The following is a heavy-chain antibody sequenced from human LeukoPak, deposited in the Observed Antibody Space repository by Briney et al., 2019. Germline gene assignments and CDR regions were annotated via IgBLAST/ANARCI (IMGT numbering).Heavy chain of an antibody. CDR2: ISSSGSNK. V-gene: IGHV3-48*03. Sequence: PGGSLRLSCAASGFTFSSYEMNWVRQAPGKGLEWVSYISSSGSNKYYADSLKGRFTISRDNAKNSLYLQMNSLRAEDTAIYYCARGRLSWFDPWGQGTLVTVSS. J-gene: IGHJ5*02. CDR3: ARGRLSWFDP. CDR1: GFTFSSYE.